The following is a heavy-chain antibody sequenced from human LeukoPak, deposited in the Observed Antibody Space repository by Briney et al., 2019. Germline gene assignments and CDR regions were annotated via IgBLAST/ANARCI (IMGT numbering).Heavy chain of an antibody. J-gene: IGHJ5*02. D-gene: IGHD1-26*01. CDR3: ARQVRGSVDSGGWFGP. Sequence: GESLKISCKGSGYRFTSYWIGWVRQMPGKGLEWMGIIYPGDSDTRYSPSFQGQVTMTADKSISTAYLQWSSLKASDTAIYYCARQVRGSVDSGGWFGPWGQGTLVTVSS. CDR1: GYRFTSYW. V-gene: IGHV5-51*01. CDR2: IYPGDSDT.